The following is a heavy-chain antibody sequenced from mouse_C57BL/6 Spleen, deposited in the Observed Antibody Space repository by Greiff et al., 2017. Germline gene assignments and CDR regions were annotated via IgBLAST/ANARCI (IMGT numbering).Heavy chain of an antibody. CDR3: ARNEGLLRPWYFDV. CDR1: GYTFTEYT. D-gene: IGHD1-2*01. CDR2: FYPGRGSI. Sequence: QVLLQQSGAELVKPGASVKLSCKASGYTFTEYTIHWVKQRSGQGLEWIGWFYPGRGSIKYNEKFKDKATLTADKSSSTVYMVLSRLTSEDSAVYCCARNEGLLRPWYFDVWGTGTTVTVSS. V-gene: IGHV1-62-2*01. J-gene: IGHJ1*03.